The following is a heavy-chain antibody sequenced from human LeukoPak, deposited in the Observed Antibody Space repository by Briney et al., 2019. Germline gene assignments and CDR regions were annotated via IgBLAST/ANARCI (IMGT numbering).Heavy chain of an antibody. D-gene: IGHD6-19*01. CDR1: GFTLSIYG. V-gene: IGHV3-30*18. CDR3: AKDGGSGLSGLGFDY. CDR2: KSYDGSKT. J-gene: IGHJ4*02. Sequence: GGPQRLSCAASGFTLSIYGMHWVRQAPVKVPEWEALKSYDGSKTYYADCVKGRFTIYRENSKNTLYLKMKSLRAEDTAVYYCAKDGGSGLSGLGFDYWGEGTLVTVSS.